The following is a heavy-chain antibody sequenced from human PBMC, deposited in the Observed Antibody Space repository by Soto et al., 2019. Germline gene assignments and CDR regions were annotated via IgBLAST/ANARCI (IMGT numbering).Heavy chain of an antibody. V-gene: IGHV4-30-4*01. CDR3: ARTKNYGDLYNWFDP. Sequence: SETLSLTCTVSGGSFSSGDYYWSWIRQPPGKGLEWIGYIYYSGSTYYNPSLKSRVTISVDTSKNQFSLKLSSVTAADTAVYYCARTKNYGDLYNWFDPWGQGTLVTVSS. D-gene: IGHD4-17*01. CDR1: GGSFSSGDYY. CDR2: IYYSGST. J-gene: IGHJ5*02.